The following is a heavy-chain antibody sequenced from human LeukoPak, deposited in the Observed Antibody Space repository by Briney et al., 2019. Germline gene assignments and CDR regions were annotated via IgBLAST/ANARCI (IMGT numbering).Heavy chain of an antibody. D-gene: IGHD3-10*01. Sequence: SETLSLTRTVSGGSISSSSYYWGWIRQPPGKGLEWIGSIYYSGSTYYNPSLKSRVTISVDTSKNQFSLKLSSVTAADTAVYYCARLSAPLHYYGSGSYAFDIWGQGTMVTVSS. J-gene: IGHJ3*02. CDR2: IYYSGST. V-gene: IGHV4-39*01. CDR1: GGSISSSSYY. CDR3: ARLSAPLHYYGSGSYAFDI.